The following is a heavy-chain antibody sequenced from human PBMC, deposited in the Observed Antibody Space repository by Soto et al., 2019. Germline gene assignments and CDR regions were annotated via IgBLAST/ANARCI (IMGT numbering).Heavy chain of an antibody. CDR1: GGSFSGYY. CDR2: INHSGST. Sequence: SETLSLTCAVYGGSFSGYYWSWIRQPPGKGLEWIGEINHSGSTNYNPSLKSRVTISVDTSKNQFSLKLSSVTAADTAVYYCARCSIWFGDKHGWFDSWGQGTLVTVSS. J-gene: IGHJ5*01. V-gene: IGHV4-34*01. D-gene: IGHD3-10*01. CDR3: ARCSIWFGDKHGWFDS.